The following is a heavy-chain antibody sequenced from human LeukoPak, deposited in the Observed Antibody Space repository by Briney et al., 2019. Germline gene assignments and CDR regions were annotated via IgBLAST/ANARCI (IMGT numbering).Heavy chain of an antibody. Sequence: GGSLRLSCAASGFTFSSYEMNWVRQAPGKGLEWVSYISSSGSAIHYADSVKGRSTISRDNAKNSLSLQMLSLRAEDTAVYYCAVVVTGTGFDYWGQGTLVTVSS. J-gene: IGHJ4*02. CDR2: ISSSGSAI. CDR3: AVVVTGTGFDY. CDR1: GFTFSSYE. D-gene: IGHD2-21*02. V-gene: IGHV3-48*03.